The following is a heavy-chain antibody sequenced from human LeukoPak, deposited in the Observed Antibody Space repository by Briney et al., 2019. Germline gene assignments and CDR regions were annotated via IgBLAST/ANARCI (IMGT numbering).Heavy chain of an antibody. CDR1: GFTVSSNY. D-gene: IGHD1-26*01. CDR3: ASGGSYLDDAFDI. J-gene: IGHJ3*02. Sequence: GGSLRLSCAASGFTVSSNYTTWVRQAPGKGLEWVSVIYSGGNTYYADSVKGRFTISRDKSKNTLYLQMNSLRAADTAVYYCASGGSYLDDAFDIWGQGTMVTVSS. V-gene: IGHV3-66*02. CDR2: IYSGGNT.